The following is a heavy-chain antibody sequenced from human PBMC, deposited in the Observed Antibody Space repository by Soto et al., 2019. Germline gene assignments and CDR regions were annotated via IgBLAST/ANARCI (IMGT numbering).Heavy chain of an antibody. J-gene: IGHJ6*02. CDR2: IDPSDAYT. V-gene: IGHV5-10-1*03. D-gene: IGHD6-6*01. Sequence: EVQLVQSGTEVKQPGESLRISCKGSGYSFTSYWISWVRQMPGKGLEWMGRIDPSDAYTNYSPSFQGHVNISADKSISTGYLQWSSLKASDTVMYYCARWEQGRYSRSSNYYGMDVWGQGTTVTGSS. CDR3: ARWEQGRYSRSSNYYGMDV. CDR1: GYSFTSYW.